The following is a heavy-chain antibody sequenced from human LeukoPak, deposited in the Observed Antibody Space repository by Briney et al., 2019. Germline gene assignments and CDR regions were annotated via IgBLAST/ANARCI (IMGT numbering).Heavy chain of an antibody. CDR3: AYSGEQYCSSTSCPDGGFDY. Sequence: SGPTLVNPTQTLTLTCTFSGFSLSTSGVGVGWIRQPPGKALEWLALIYWDDDKRYSPSLKSRLTITKDTSKNQVVLTMTNMDPVDTATYYCAYSGEQYCSSTSCPDGGFDYWGQGTLVTVSS. CDR1: GFSLSTSGVG. D-gene: IGHD2-2*01. J-gene: IGHJ4*02. V-gene: IGHV2-5*02. CDR2: IYWDDDK.